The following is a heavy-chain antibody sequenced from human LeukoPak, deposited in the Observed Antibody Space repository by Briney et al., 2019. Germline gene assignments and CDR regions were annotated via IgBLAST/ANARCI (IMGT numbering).Heavy chain of an antibody. CDR2: ISYDGSNK. CDR1: GFTFSSYA. D-gene: IGHD5-18*01. J-gene: IGHJ5*02. CDR3: ARELTYSYGHGRNP. Sequence: GGSLRLSCAASGFTFSSYAMHWVRQAPGKGLEWVAVISYDGSNKYYADSVKGRFTISRDNSENTLYLQMNSLRAEDTAVYYCARELTYSYGHGRNPWGQGTLVTVSS. V-gene: IGHV3-30*04.